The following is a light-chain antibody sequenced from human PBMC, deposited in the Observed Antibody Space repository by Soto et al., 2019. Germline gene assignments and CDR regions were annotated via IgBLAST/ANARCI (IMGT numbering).Light chain of an antibody. CDR3: QQSYSTLT. CDR1: QSISSY. Sequence: DIQMTQSPSSLSASVGDRVTITCRASQSISSYLNWYQQKPGKAPKLLIYAASSLQSGVPSRFSGSGSGTDFTLTISSLQPEDFATYYCQQSYSTLTFGGGTKVDIK. CDR2: AAS. J-gene: IGKJ4*01. V-gene: IGKV1-39*01.